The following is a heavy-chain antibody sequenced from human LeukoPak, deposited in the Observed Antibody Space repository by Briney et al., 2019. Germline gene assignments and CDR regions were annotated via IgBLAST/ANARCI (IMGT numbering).Heavy chain of an antibody. Sequence: GGSLRLSCAASGFTFSSYAMSWVRQAPGKGLEWVSGISWNSGSIGYADSVKGRFTISRDNAKNSLYLQMNSLRAEDMALYYCAKEGSGFDYWGQGTLVTVSS. CDR1: GFTFSSYA. J-gene: IGHJ4*02. V-gene: IGHV3-9*03. CDR3: AKEGSGFDY. CDR2: ISWNSGSI. D-gene: IGHD2-15*01.